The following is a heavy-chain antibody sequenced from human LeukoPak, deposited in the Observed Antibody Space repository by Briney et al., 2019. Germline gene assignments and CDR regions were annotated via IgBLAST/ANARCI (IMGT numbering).Heavy chain of an antibody. CDR1: GFTFSNYN. V-gene: IGHV3-21*01. D-gene: IGHD5-24*01. J-gene: IGHJ4*01. Sequence: GGSLRLSCAASGFTFSNYNMNWARQAPGKGLEWVSSISSSSSYIYYADSVRGRFTFSRDNAKNSLYLQMISLRAEDTAVYYCARGRDGSQSPIDYWGXGTLVTVSS. CDR2: ISSSSSYI. CDR3: ARGRDGSQSPIDY.